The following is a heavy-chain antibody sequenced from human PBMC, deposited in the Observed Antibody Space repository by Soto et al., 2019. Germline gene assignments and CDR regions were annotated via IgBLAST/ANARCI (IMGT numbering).Heavy chain of an antibody. V-gene: IGHV1-69*13. D-gene: IGHD6-6*01. CDR1: GGTFSSYA. CDR2: IIPIFGTA. CDR3: ATGKDSSSSPRYGMDV. Sequence: SVKVSCKASGGTFSSYAISWVRQAPGQGLEWMGGIIPIFGTANYAQKFQGRVTITADESTSTAYMELSSLRSEDTAVYYCATGKDSSSSPRYGMDVWGQGTTVTVSS. J-gene: IGHJ6*02.